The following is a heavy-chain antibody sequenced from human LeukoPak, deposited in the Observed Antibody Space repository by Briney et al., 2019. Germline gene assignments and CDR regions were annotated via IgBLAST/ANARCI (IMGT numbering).Heavy chain of an antibody. CDR3: ARAPIVVVPAAIQGAFDI. V-gene: IGHV3-30*04. J-gene: IGHJ3*02. D-gene: IGHD2-2*01. CDR2: ISYDGSNK. Sequence: GRSLRLSCAASGFTFISYAMHWVRQAPGKGLEWVAVISYDGSNKYYADSVKGRFTISRDNSKNTLYLQMNSLRAEDTAVYYCARAPIVVVPAAIQGAFDIWGQGTMVTVSS. CDR1: GFTFISYA.